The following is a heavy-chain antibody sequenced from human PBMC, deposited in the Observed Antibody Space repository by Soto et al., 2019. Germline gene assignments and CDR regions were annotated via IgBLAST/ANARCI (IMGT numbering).Heavy chain of an antibody. D-gene: IGHD1-26*01. CDR2: LSDDGSKT. Sequence: QVQLVESGGGVVQPGRSLRLSCAASGFTFSNNALHWVRQAPGKGLEWVAGLSDDGSKTYYAESVKGRFTISRDNSKSSMFRPMRGLRPDDPAVYYWAPDYLYYGEGAEFWGPGTLLTVSS. V-gene: IGHV3-30-3*01. CDR1: GFTFSNNA. J-gene: IGHJ4*02. CDR3: APDYLYYGEGAEF.